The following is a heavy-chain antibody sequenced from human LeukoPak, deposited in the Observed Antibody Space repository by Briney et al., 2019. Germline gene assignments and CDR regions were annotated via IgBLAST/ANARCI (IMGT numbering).Heavy chain of an antibody. CDR1: GFTFSSYW. V-gene: IGHV3-7*03. D-gene: IGHD1-1*01. CDR2: IKQDGSEK. Sequence: SGGSLRLSCAASGFTFSSYWMRSARQVPGKGLELVANIKQDGSEKYYVDSVKARFIISRDNADNSLSLQMNSLRVEDTAVYYCATYRVPGYWGQGTLVTVSS. J-gene: IGHJ4*02. CDR3: ATYRVPGY.